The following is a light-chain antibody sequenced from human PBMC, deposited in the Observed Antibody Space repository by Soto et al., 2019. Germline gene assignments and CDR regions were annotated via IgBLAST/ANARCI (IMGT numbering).Light chain of an antibody. Sequence: DFQMTQSPSTLSASVGDRVTITCRASQNIRSRLAWFQQKSGKAPKLLIYDASSLESGVPQRFSGSGSGTEFTLTISSLQPEDFATNYCQQYNSHWTVGQGTKGEIK. CDR2: DAS. J-gene: IGKJ1*01. CDR1: QNIRSR. CDR3: QQYNSHWT. V-gene: IGKV1-5*01.